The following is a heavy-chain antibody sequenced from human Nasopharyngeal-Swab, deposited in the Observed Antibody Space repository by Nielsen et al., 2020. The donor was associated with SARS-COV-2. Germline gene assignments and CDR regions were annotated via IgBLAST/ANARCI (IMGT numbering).Heavy chain of an antibody. CDR2: ISSSSSTI. D-gene: IGHD3-22*01. CDR1: GFTFSSYS. V-gene: IGHV3-48*04. Sequence: GGSLRLSCAASGFTFSSYSMNWVRQAPGKGLEWVSYISSSSSTIYYADSVKGRFTISRDNAKNSLYLQMNSLRAEDTAVYYCARGDYYDSSGYYTYWGHGTLVTVSS. CDR3: ARGDYYDSSGYYTY. J-gene: IGHJ4*01.